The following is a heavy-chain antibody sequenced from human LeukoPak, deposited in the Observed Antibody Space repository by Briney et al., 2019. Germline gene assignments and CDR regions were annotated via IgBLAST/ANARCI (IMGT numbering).Heavy chain of an antibody. D-gene: IGHD3-16*02. CDR1: GGTFCSYA. J-gene: IGHJ4*02. CDR3: ARDQPVPMITFGGVIAPFDY. V-gene: IGHV1-69*04. Sequence: ASVTVSCTASGGTFCSYAISWVRQAPGQGLEWLGRIIPILGIANYAQKFQGRVTITADKTTSTAYMELSSLRSEDTAVYYCARDQPVPMITFGGVIAPFDYWGQGTLVTVSS. CDR2: IIPILGIA.